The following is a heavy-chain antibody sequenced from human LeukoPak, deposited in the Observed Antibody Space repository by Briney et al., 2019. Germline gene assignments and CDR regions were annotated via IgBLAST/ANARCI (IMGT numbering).Heavy chain of an antibody. CDR3: AKDRAAAGVTRLDY. J-gene: IGHJ4*02. CDR1: GFNFDKYA. Sequence: GRSLRLSCAAPGFNFDKYAMHWVRQAPGKGLEWVSGISWNSGSRTYADSVKGRITISRDNAKNSLYLQMNSLRAEDTALYYCAKDRAAAGVTRLDYWGQGTQVTVSS. V-gene: IGHV3-9*01. CDR2: ISWNSGSR. D-gene: IGHD6-13*01.